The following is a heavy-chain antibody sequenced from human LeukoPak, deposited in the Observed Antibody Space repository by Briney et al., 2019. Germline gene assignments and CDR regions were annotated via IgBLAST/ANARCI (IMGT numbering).Heavy chain of an antibody. Sequence: GGSLRLSRVASGFTVSSNYMSWVRQAPGKGLEWVSVIFTSGTTKSADSVKGRFTISRDESKNTLYLQMNSLRAEDTAVYYCARDRGYYYGSGTDDYYYYGMDVWGQGTTVTVSS. J-gene: IGHJ6*02. CDR1: GFTVSSNY. D-gene: IGHD3-10*01. CDR3: ARDRGYYYGSGTDDYYYYGMDV. V-gene: IGHV3-66*01. CDR2: IFTSGTT.